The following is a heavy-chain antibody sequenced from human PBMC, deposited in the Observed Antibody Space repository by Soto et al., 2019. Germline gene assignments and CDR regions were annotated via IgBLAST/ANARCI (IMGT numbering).Heavy chain of an antibody. D-gene: IGHD3-3*01. V-gene: IGHV3-21*01. CDR1: GFTFSSYS. J-gene: IGHJ3*02. CDR2: ISSSSSYI. CDR3: ARGGVLRFLEWLVDAFDI. Sequence: GGSLRLSCAASGFTFSSYSMNWVRQAPGKGLEWVSSISSSSSYIYYADSVKGRFTISRDNAKNSLYLQMNSLRAEDTAVYYCARGGVLRFLEWLVDAFDIWGQGTMVTVSS.